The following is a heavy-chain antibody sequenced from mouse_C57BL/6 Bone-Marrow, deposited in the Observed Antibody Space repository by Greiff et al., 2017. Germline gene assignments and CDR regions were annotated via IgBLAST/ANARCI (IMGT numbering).Heavy chain of an antibody. J-gene: IGHJ3*01. CDR2: RSYDCSN. V-gene: IGHV3-6*01. D-gene: IGHD3-1*01. Sequence: EVQLQQSGPGLVKPSQSLSLTCSVTGYSITSGYYWNWIRQCPGNKLEWMVYRSYDCSNNYNPSLKNRIAITRDTSKNQFFLKLNSVATEDTATYCCASRGWFAYWGQGTLVTVSA. CDR1: GYSITSGYY. CDR3: ASRGWFAY.